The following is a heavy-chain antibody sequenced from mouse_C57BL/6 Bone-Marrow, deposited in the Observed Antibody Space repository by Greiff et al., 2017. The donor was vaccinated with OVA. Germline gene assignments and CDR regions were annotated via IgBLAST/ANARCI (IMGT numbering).Heavy chain of an antibody. D-gene: IGHD2-5*01. V-gene: IGHV1-81*01. J-gene: IGHJ3*01. CDR1: GYTFTSYG. Sequence: VQLQQSGAELARPGASVKLSCKASGYTFTSYGISWVKQSTGQGLEWIGEIYPRSGNTYYNEKFKGKATLTADKSSSTAYMALRSLTSEDSAVYFCASFYSNFLFAYWGQGTLVTVSA. CDR2: IYPRSGNT. CDR3: ASFYSNFLFAY.